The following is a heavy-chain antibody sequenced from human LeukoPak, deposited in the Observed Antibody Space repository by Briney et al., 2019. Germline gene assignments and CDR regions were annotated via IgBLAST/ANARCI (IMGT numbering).Heavy chain of an antibody. D-gene: IGHD4-17*01. Sequence: ASVKVSCTASGFTFTSSAVQWVRQARGQRLEWIGCIVVGSGNTNYAQKFQERVTITRDMSTSTAYMELSSLRSEDTAVYYCAADRQQNDYGDYNLGGWGQGTLVTVSS. CDR2: IVVGSGNT. CDR3: AADRQQNDYGDYNLGG. J-gene: IGHJ4*02. V-gene: IGHV1-58*01. CDR1: GFTFTSSA.